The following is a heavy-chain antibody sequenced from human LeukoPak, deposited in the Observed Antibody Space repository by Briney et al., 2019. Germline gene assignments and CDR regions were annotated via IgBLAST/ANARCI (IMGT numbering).Heavy chain of an antibody. CDR2: INPNSGGT. V-gene: IGHV1-2*02. CDR1: GYTFTGYY. J-gene: IGHJ6*03. Sequence: ASVKVSCKASGYTFTGYYMHWVRQAPGQGLEWMGWINPNSGGTNYAQKFQGRVTMTRDTSISTAYMELSRLRSDDTAVYYCAREREGYYYCYMDVWGKGTTVTVSS. CDR3: AREREGYYYCYMDV.